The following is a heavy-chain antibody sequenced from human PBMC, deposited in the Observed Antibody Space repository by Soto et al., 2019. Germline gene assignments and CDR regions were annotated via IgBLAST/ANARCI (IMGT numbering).Heavy chain of an antibody. V-gene: IGHV4-39*01. CDR2: IYYSGST. CDR1: GGSISSSSYY. Sequence: SETLSLTCTVSGGSISSSSYYWGWIRQPPGKGLEWIGSIYYSGSTYYNPSLKSRVTISVDTSKNQFSLKLSSVTAADTAVYYCARLPYDFWSGYQPDTSSFFDYWGQGTLVTVSS. CDR3: ARLPYDFWSGYQPDTSSFFDY. J-gene: IGHJ4*02. D-gene: IGHD3-3*01.